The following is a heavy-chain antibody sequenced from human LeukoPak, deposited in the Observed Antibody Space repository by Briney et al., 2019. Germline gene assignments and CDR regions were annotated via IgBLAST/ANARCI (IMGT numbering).Heavy chain of an antibody. CDR3: ARSVTPDYFDY. J-gene: IGHJ4*02. CDR1: GYSITTNW. V-gene: IGHV5-51*01. Sequence: GESLKISCKGSGYSITTNWICGGRQMPGKGLEWMGIIYPGDSDTGYSPSFQGQVTISAAKSITTAYLQWSSLKASDTAIYDCARSVTPDYFDYWGRGTLVTVSS. D-gene: IGHD5-18*01. CDR2: IYPGDSDT.